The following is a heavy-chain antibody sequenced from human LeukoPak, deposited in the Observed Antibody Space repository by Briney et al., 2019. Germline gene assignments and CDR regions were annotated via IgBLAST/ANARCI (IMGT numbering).Heavy chain of an antibody. J-gene: IGHJ6*02. CDR2: ISSSGSTI. D-gene: IGHD3-10*01. CDR3: ARVSTMVRRGMDV. CDR1: GFTFSSYE. V-gene: IGHV3-48*03. Sequence: PGGSLRLSCAASGFTFSSYEMNWVRQAPGKGLECASYISSSGSTIYYADSVKGRFTISRDNAKNSLYLQMNSLRADDTAVHYCARVSTMVRRGMDVWGQGTTVTVSS.